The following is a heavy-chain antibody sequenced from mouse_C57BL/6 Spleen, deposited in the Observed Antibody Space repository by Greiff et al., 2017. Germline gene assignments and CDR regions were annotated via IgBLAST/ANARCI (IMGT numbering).Heavy chain of an antibody. CDR3: AREGTGVPFDD. CDR2: ILPGSGST. CDR1: GYTFTGYW. J-gene: IGHJ2*01. V-gene: IGHV1-9*01. Sequence: QVQLQQSGAELMKPGASVKLSCKASGYTFTGYWIAWVKQRPGHGLEWIGAILPGSGSTNYNEKFKGKATFTADTSSNTAYMQLSSRPTEDSAIYYCAREGTGVPFDDWGQGTTLTVSS. D-gene: IGHD4-1*01.